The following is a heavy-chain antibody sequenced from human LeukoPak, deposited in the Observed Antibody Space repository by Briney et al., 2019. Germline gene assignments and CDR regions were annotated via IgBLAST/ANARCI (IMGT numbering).Heavy chain of an antibody. CDR3: ARLRGCSGGSCYHPNFDS. Sequence: SETLSLTCTVSGGSITSYYWSWIRQPPGKGLEWIGYIYYSGSTNYNPSLKSRVTLSVDTSKNQFSLKLSSVTAADTAVYYCARLRGCSGGSCYHPNFDSWGQGTLVIVSS. CDR1: GGSITSYY. D-gene: IGHD2-15*01. J-gene: IGHJ4*02. CDR2: IYYSGST. V-gene: IGHV4-59*08.